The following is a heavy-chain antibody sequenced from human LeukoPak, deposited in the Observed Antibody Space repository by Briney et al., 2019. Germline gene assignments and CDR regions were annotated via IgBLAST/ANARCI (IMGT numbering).Heavy chain of an antibody. CDR3: AKDRGVADY. J-gene: IGHJ4*02. CDR2: ISYDGSNK. Sequence: AGRSLRLSCAASGFTFSSCGMHWVRQAPGKGLEWVAVISYDGSNKYYADSVEGRFTISRDNSKNTLYLQMNSLRAEDTAVYYCAKDRGVADYWGQGTLVTVSS. D-gene: IGHD3-10*01. CDR1: GFTFSSCG. V-gene: IGHV3-30*18.